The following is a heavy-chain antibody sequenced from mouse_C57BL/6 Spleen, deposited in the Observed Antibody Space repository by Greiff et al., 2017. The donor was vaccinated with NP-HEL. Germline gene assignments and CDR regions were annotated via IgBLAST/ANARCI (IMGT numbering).Heavy chain of an antibody. Sequence: VHVKQSGGGLVKPGGSLKLSCAASGFTFSDYGMHWVRQAPEKGLEWVAYISSGSSTIYYADTVKGRFTISRDNAKNTLFLQMTSLRSEDTAMYYCARCYVRSYAMDYWGQGTSVTVSS. J-gene: IGHJ4*01. CDR3: ARCYVRSYAMDY. CDR2: ISSGSSTI. V-gene: IGHV5-17*01. D-gene: IGHD1-1*01. CDR1: GFTFSDYG.